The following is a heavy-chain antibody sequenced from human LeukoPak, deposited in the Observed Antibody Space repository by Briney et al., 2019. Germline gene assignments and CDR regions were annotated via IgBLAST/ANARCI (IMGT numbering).Heavy chain of an antibody. J-gene: IGHJ3*02. CDR2: IYSGGST. CDR1: GFTGSSNY. CDR3: AREYWGMINPAGAFDI. V-gene: IGHV3-66*01. Sequence: GGSLRLSCSASGFTGSSNYMIWVRQAPGKGLEGGSVIYSGGSTYYADSVKGRFTISRDNSKNTLYLQINSQRAEDTAVYYCAREYWGMINPAGAFDIWGQGTMVTVSS. D-gene: IGHD7-27*01.